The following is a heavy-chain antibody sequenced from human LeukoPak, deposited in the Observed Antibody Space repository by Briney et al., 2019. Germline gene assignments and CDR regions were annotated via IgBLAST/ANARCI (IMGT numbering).Heavy chain of an antibody. CDR2: IYYSGST. CDR3: ARLSGSYYPDY. V-gene: IGHV4-30-4*08. Sequence: SETLSLTCTVSGGSISSGDYYWSWIRQPPGKGLEWIGYIYYSGSTHYNPSLKSRVTISVDTSKNQFSLKLSSVTAADTAVYYCARLSGSYYPDYWGQGTLVTVSS. D-gene: IGHD1-26*01. J-gene: IGHJ4*02. CDR1: GGSISSGDYY.